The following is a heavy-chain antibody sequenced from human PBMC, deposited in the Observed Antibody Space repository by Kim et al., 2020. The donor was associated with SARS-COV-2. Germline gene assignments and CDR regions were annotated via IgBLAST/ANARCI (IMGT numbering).Heavy chain of an antibody. CDR3: ARGRQLVRNADAFDI. J-gene: IGHJ3*02. CDR1: GFTFSSYA. CDR2: ISYDGSNK. D-gene: IGHD6-13*01. Sequence: GGSLRLSCAASGFTFSSYAMHWVRQAPGKGLEWVAVISYDGSNKYYADSVKGRFTISRDNSKNTLYLQMNSLRAEDTAVYYCARGRQLVRNADAFDIWG. V-gene: IGHV3-30*04.